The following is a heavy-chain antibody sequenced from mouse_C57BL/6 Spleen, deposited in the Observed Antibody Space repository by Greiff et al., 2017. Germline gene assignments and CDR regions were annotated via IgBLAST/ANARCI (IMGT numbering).Heavy chain of an antibody. CDR3: ARDYSKIWFAY. V-gene: IGHV1-72*01. CDR1: GYTFTSYW. CDR2: IDPNSGGT. D-gene: IGHD2-5*01. J-gene: IGHJ3*01. Sequence: QVQLKQPGAELVKPGASVKLSCKASGYTFTSYWMHWVKQRPGRGLEWIGRIDPNSGGTKYNEKFKSKATLTVDKPSSTAYTQLSSLTSEDSAVYYCARDYSKIWFAYWGQGTLVTVSA.